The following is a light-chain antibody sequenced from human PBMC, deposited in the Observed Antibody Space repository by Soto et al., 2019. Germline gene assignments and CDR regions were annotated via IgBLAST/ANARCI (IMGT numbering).Light chain of an antibody. CDR3: QQGYSTALT. V-gene: IGKV1-39*01. CDR1: QRISTY. CDR2: AAS. Sequence: DIQMTQSPSSLSASVGDGVTITCRASQRISTYLNWYQQKPGKVPKLLIYAASSLQSGVPSRFSGSGSGADFALSITSLQPEDFATYCCQQGYSTALTVGGGTKVDIK. J-gene: IGKJ4*01.